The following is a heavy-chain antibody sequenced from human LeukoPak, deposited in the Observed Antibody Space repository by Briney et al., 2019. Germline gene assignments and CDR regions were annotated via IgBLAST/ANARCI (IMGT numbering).Heavy chain of an antibody. D-gene: IGHD6-19*01. V-gene: IGHV3-21*04. CDR2: ISSSSSYI. J-gene: IGHJ4*02. CDR1: GFTFSSYS. CDR3: AAVAGTWNNFDY. Sequence: GGSLRLSCAVSGFTFSSYSMNWVRQAPGKGLEWVSSISSSSSYIYYADSVKGRFTISRDNAKNSLYLQMNSLRAEDTAVYYCAAVAGTWNNFDYWGQGTLVTVSS.